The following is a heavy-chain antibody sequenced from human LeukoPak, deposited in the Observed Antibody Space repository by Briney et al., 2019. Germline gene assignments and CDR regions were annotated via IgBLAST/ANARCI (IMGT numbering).Heavy chain of an antibody. D-gene: IGHD3-9*01. J-gene: IGHJ6*03. CDR1: GGSFSDYS. CDR3: ARVAYRYSINDWSRTGLGAYATKYYYYMDV. V-gene: IGHV4-34*01. CDR2: INHNGGT. Sequence: SETLSLTCAVYGGSFSDYSLTWIRQAPGEGLEGIGEINHNGGTNHNPSLVSRVIMSVDTSKNQFSLKVSSVTAADTAVYYCARVAYRYSINDWSRTGLGAYATKYYYYMDVWGKGTTVTVSS.